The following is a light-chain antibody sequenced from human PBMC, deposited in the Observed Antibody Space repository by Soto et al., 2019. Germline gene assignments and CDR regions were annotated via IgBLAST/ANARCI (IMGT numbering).Light chain of an antibody. CDR3: CSYAGSYVV. V-gene: IGLV2-11*01. CDR1: SSDVGGYNY. J-gene: IGLJ2*01. CDR2: DVT. Sequence: QSALTQPHSVSGSPGQSVAISCTGTSSDVGGYNYVSWYQQHPGKAPKPMIYDVTQRPSGVPDRFSGSKSGNTASLTISGLQAEDEADYYCCSYAGSYVVFGGGTKVTVL.